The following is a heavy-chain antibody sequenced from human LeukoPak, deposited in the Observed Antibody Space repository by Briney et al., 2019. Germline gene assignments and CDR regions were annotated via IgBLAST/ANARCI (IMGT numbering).Heavy chain of an antibody. CDR3: AREDSGISDNAFDI. J-gene: IGHJ3*02. V-gene: IGHV4-61*05. D-gene: IGHD1-26*01. CDR2: IYYSGST. Sequence: PSETLSLSCTVSGGSISSSSYYWGWIRQPPGKGLEWIGYIYYSGSTNYNPSLKSRVTISVDTSRNQFSLKLSSVTAADTAMYYCAREDSGISDNAFDIWGQGTMVTISS. CDR1: GGSISSSSYY.